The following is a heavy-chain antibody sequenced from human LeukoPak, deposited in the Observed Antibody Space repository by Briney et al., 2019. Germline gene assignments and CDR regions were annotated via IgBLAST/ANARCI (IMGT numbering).Heavy chain of an antibody. J-gene: IGHJ6*03. V-gene: IGHV3-11*04. CDR3: SGTHYYYYMDV. CDR1: GFTFSDYY. CDR2: ISSSGSTI. D-gene: IGHD1-1*01. Sequence: GGSLRLSCAASGFTFSDYYMSWIRQAPGKGLEWVSYISSSGSTIYYADSVKGRFTISRDNAKNSLYLQMNSLRAEDTAVYYCSGTHYYYYMDVWGKGTTVTVSS.